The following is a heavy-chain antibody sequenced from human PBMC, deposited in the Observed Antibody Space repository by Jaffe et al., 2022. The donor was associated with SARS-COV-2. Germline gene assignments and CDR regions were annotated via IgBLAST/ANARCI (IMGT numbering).Heavy chain of an antibody. CDR3: ARWAVAGTTLTFDY. Sequence: EVQLVESGGGLVQPGGSLRLSCAASGFTFSSYWMSWVRQAPGKGLEWVANIKQDGSEKYYVDSVKGRFTISRDNAKNSLYLQMNSLRAEDTAVYYCARWAVAGTTLTFDYWGQGTLVTVSS. D-gene: IGHD6-19*01. CDR2: IKQDGSEK. J-gene: IGHJ4*02. CDR1: GFTFSSYW. V-gene: IGHV3-7*01.